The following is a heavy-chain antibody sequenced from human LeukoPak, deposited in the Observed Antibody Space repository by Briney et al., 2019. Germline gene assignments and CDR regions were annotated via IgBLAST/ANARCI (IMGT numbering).Heavy chain of an antibody. CDR3: AGSSHQRNWFDP. CDR1: GYTFTIDY. Sequence: ASVTVSFKASGYTFTIDYMNWVRQAPGQGVEWMGIVHSSGGVIKYAQEFQDRLTVTRDTSTSTIYMELSSLRSEDTAVYYCAGSSHQRNWFDPWGQGTLVIVSS. D-gene: IGHD1-26*01. V-gene: IGHV1-46*01. CDR2: VHSSGGVI. J-gene: IGHJ5*02.